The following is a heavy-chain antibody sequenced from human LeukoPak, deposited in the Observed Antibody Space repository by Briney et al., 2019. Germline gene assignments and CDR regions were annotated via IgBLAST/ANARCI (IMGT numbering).Heavy chain of an antibody. D-gene: IGHD3-10*01. CDR1: GYTFTGYY. V-gene: IGHV1-2*02. Sequence: ASMKVSCKASGYTFTGYYMHWVRQAPGQGLEWMGWINPNSGGTNYAQKFQGRVTMTRDTSISTAYMELSRLRSDDTAVYYCARDCYGSGSYRENWFDPWGQGTLVTVSS. CDR2: INPNSGGT. J-gene: IGHJ5*02. CDR3: ARDCYGSGSYRENWFDP.